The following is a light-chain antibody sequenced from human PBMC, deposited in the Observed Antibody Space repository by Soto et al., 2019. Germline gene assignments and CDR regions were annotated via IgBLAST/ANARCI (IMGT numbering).Light chain of an antibody. CDR3: QHYGGLWT. V-gene: IGKV1-5*01. CDR2: DAS. Sequence: DIQMTQSPSTVSASVGDRVTITCRASQTITNRLAWYQQKPGKAPKVLIYDASSLESGVPSRFSGSGSGTEFILTISSLQPADFATYYCQHYGGLWTFGQGTKVEVK. J-gene: IGKJ1*01. CDR1: QTITNR.